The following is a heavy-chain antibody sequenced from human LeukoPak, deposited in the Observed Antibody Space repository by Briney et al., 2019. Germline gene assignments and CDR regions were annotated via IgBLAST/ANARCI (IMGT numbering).Heavy chain of an antibody. J-gene: IGHJ4*02. Sequence: SGGSLRLSCAASGFTFDDYAMHWVRQAPGKGLEWVSGISWNSGSIGYADSVKGRFTISRDNAKNSLYLQMNSLRAEDTAVYYCARDRAVGSYFDYWGQGTLVTVSS. D-gene: IGHD6-19*01. V-gene: IGHV3-9*01. CDR3: ARDRAVGSYFDY. CDR1: GFTFDDYA. CDR2: ISWNSGSI.